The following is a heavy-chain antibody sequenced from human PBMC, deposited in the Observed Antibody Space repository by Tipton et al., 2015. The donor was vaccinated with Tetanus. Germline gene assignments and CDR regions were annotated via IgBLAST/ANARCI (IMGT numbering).Heavy chain of an antibody. CDR1: GGSISSSSYY. CDR2: IYYSGST. Sequence: TLSLTCTVSGGSISSSSYYWGWIRQPPGKGLEWIGSIYYSGSTYYNPSLKSRVTISVDTSKNQFSLKLSSVTAADTAVYYCARVSEGSTYYYDSSPKYFDYWGQGTLVTVSS. J-gene: IGHJ4*02. D-gene: IGHD3-22*01. V-gene: IGHV4-39*07. CDR3: ARVSEGSTYYYDSSPKYFDY.